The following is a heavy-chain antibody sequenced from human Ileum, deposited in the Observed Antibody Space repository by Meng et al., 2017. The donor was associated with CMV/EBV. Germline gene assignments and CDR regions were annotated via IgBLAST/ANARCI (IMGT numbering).Heavy chain of an antibody. V-gene: IGHV4-59*01. CDR3: ALRGLAAGTLQQ. D-gene: IGHD6-13*01. CDR2: VCYNGIT. Sequence: QVQLQEPGPGLVKPSETLSLTCAVSGGSMSSTCWSWIRQPPGKGLEWFGYVCYNGITDYNPSLKSRITISGDTSKNQFSLQVTSVTAADTAMYYCALRGLAAGTLQQWGQGTLVTVSS. CDR1: GGSMSSTC. J-gene: IGHJ1*01.